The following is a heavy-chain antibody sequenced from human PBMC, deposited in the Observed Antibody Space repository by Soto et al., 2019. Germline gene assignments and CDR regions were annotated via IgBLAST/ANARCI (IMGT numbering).Heavy chain of an antibody. J-gene: IGHJ5*01. CDR1: GDSISSVDYF. CDR3: ARGRYCLTGRCFPNWFDS. D-gene: IGHD2-15*01. CDR2: IYKSATT. V-gene: IGHV4-30-4*01. Sequence: TLSLTCSFSGDSISSVDYFWACIRQPPGQALEYIGYIYKSATTYYNPSFESRVAISLDTSKSQFSLNVTSVTAADTAVYFCARGRYCLTGRCFPNWFDSWGQGTLVTVSS.